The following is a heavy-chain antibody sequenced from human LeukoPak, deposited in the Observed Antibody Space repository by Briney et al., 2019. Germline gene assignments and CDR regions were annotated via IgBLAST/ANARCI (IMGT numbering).Heavy chain of an antibody. V-gene: IGHV4-34*01. CDR2: INHSGST. J-gene: IGHJ4*02. CDR1: GGSFSGYY. Sequence: PSETLSLTCAVYGGSFSGYYWSWIRQPPGKGLEWIGEINHSGSTNYNPSLKSRVTISVGTSKNQFSLKLSSVTAADTAVYYCARAHKYYYDSSGYYHYYFDYWGQGTLVTVSS. CDR3: ARAHKYYYDSSGYYHYYFDY. D-gene: IGHD3-22*01.